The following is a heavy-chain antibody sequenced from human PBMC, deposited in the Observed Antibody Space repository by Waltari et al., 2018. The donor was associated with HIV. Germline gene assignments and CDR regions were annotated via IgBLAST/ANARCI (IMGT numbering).Heavy chain of an antibody. CDR3: ARVGGAARLVDY. Sequence: QVQLVESGGGVVQPGGSLRLSCAASGFTFSSYGMHWVRQAPGKGLEWVAFIRYDGSNKYYADSVKGRFTISRDNSKNTLYLQMNSLRAEDTAVYYCARVGGAARLVDYWGQGTLVTVSS. D-gene: IGHD6-6*01. J-gene: IGHJ4*02. V-gene: IGHV3-30*02. CDR2: IRYDGSNK. CDR1: GFTFSSYG.